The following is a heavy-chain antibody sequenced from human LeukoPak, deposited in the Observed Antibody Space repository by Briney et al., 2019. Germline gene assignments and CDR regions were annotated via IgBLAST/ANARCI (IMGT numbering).Heavy chain of an antibody. CDR1: GFTFSSYG. D-gene: IGHD3-9*01. V-gene: IGHV3-23*01. CDR3: ARDPNYDILTGYYNYYYYMDV. Sequence: PGGSLRLSCAASGFTFSSYGMSWVRQAPGKGLEWVSALSSSGGSTYYADSVKGRFTISRDNAKNSLYLQMNSLRAEDTAVYYCARDPNYDILTGYYNYYYYMDVWGKGTTVTISS. CDR2: LSSSGGST. J-gene: IGHJ6*03.